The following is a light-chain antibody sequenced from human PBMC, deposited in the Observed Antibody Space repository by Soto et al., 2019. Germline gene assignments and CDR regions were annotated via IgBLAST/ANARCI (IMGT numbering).Light chain of an antibody. CDR2: DAF. CDR1: QSVSSY. CDR3: HQRSDWPWT. J-gene: IGKJ1*01. Sequence: PGERATLSCRASQSVSSYLAWYQQRPGQAPRLLIYDAFNRATGIPARFSGSGSGTDFTLTISNLAPEDLAVYYCHQRSDWPWTFGQGTKVEIK. V-gene: IGKV3-11*01.